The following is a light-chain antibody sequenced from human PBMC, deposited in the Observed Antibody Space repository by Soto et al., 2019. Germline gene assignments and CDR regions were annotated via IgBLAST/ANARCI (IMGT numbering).Light chain of an antibody. J-gene: IGLJ1*01. CDR3: SSYTSSSPLVV. CDR2: DVS. V-gene: IGLV2-14*03. Sequence: QSALTQPASVSGSPGQSITVSCTGTSSDIGGYNYVSWYQQYPGEAPKVIIYDVSDRPSVVSNRFSGSKSGNTACLTISGLQNEDESDYYCSSYTSSSPLVVFGTGTTLTVL. CDR1: SSDIGGYNY.